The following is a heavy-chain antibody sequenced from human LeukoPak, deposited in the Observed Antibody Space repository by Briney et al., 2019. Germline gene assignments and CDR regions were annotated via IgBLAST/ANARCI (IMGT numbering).Heavy chain of an antibody. CDR2: ISGSGGST. CDR3: AKLHIEGKNWFDP. CDR1: GFTFSSYA. Sequence: QTGGSLRLSCAASGFTFSSYAMSWVRQAPGKGLEWVSAISGSGGSTYYADSVKGRFTISRDNSKNTLYLQMNSLRAEDTAAYYCAKLHIEGKNWFDPWGQGTLVTVSS. V-gene: IGHV3-23*01. D-gene: IGHD1-26*01. J-gene: IGHJ5*02.